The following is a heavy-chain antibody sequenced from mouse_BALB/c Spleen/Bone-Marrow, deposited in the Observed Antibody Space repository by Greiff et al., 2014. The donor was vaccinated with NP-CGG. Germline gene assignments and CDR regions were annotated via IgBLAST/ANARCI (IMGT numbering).Heavy chain of an antibody. CDR1: GFNIKDTY. CDR2: IDTANGNT. CDR3: ARYGNGRMDY. D-gene: IGHD2-1*01. J-gene: IGHJ4*01. Sequence: VQLQQPGAELVKPGASVKLSCTASGFNIKDTYMHWVKQRPEQGLEWIGRIDTANGNTKYDPKFQGKATITADTSSNTAYLQLSSLTSEDTAVYYCARYGNGRMDYWGQGTSVTVSS. V-gene: IGHV14-3*02.